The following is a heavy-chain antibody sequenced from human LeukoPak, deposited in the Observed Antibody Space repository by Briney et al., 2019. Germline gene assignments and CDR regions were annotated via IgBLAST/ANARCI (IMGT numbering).Heavy chain of an antibody. Sequence: GGSLRLSCAASGFTFSDHYMNWVRQAPGKGLEWVGRTRDKAKSYTTEYAASVKGRFTVTRDDSKNSLSLQMNNVKTEDTAVHYCARDTHVAMDVWGKGTTVTVSS. J-gene: IGHJ6*04. CDR1: GFTFSDHY. CDR2: TRDKAKSYTT. D-gene: IGHD2-21*01. V-gene: IGHV3-72*01. CDR3: ARDTHVAMDV.